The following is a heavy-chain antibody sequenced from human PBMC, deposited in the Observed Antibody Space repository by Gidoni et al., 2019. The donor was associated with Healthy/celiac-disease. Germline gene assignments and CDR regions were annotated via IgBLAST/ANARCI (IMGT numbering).Heavy chain of an antibody. D-gene: IGHD3-9*01. Sequence: EVQLVESGGGLVQPGGSLRLSCAASGFTFSSYSMNWVRQAPGKGLEWVSYISSSSSTIYYADSVKGRFTISRDNAKNSLYLQMNSLRAEDTAVYYCARAPGVYDILTGSNWFDPWGQGTLVTVSS. J-gene: IGHJ5*02. CDR1: GFTFSSYS. V-gene: IGHV3-48*01. CDR3: ARAPGVYDILTGSNWFDP. CDR2: ISSSSSTI.